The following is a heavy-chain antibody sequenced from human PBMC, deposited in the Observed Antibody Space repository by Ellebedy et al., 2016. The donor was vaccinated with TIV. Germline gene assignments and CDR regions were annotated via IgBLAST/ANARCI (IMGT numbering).Heavy chain of an antibody. CDR2: IYYSGNT. Sequence: SETLSLTCTVSGGSISSINYYWGWIRQPPGKGLEWIGNIYYSGNTFYNPSLKSRVTISVDPSKNLFSLKLTSVTAADTAVYYCAREPYYDTLTGEARGDDFWGQGTLVTVSS. D-gene: IGHD3-9*01. V-gene: IGHV4-39*07. CDR3: AREPYYDTLTGEARGDDF. CDR1: GGSISSINYY. J-gene: IGHJ4*02.